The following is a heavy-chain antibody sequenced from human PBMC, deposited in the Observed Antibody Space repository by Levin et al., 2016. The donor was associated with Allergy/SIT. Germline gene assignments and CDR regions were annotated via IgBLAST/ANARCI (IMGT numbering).Heavy chain of an antibody. J-gene: IGHJ5*02. CDR3: AKDISEGYCGGDCYRLRVVGNWFDP. D-gene: IGHD2-21*02. CDR2: ISGSGGST. CDR1: GFTFSSYA. V-gene: IGHV3-23*01. Sequence: GESLKISCAASGFTFSSYAMSWVRQAPGKGLEWVSAISGSGGSTYYADSVKGRFTISRDNSKNTLYLQMNSLRAEDTAVYYCAKDISEGYCGGDCYRLRVVGNWFDPWGQGTLVTVSS.